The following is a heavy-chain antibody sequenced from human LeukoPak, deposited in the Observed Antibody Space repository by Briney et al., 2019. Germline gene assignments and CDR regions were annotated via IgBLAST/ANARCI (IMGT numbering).Heavy chain of an antibody. Sequence: GGSLRLSCVASGFTFSRYWMHWVRQAPGKGLVWVSRINSDGRSTNYADSVKGRFSISRDNAENTLYLQMNSLRAEDTAVYYCARDTRYNWNYDAFDIWGQGTMVTVSS. V-gene: IGHV3-74*01. CDR1: GFTFSRYW. D-gene: IGHD1-7*01. J-gene: IGHJ3*02. CDR2: INSDGRST. CDR3: ARDTRYNWNYDAFDI.